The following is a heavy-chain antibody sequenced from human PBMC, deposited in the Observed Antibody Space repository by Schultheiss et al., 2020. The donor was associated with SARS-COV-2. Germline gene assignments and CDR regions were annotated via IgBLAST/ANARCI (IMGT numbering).Heavy chain of an antibody. D-gene: IGHD6-19*01. CDR2: ISAYNGNT. CDR3: ARSRRIAVAGPPGY. CDR1: GGTFSSYA. V-gene: IGHV1-18*01. J-gene: IGHJ4*02. Sequence: ASVKVSCKASGGTFSSYAISWVRQAPGQGLEWMGWISAYNGNTNYAQKFQGRVTMTTDTSTSTAYMELRSLRSDDTAVYYCARSRRIAVAGPPGYWGQGTLVTVSS.